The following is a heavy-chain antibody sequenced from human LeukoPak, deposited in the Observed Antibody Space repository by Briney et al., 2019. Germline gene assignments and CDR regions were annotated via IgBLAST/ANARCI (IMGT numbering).Heavy chain of an antibody. V-gene: IGHV1-46*01. CDR2: IYPRDGST. CDR1: GYTFTSNY. D-gene: IGHD2-15*01. Sequence: ASVKVSCKASGYTFTSNYIHWVRQAPGQGLEWMGMIYPRDGSTSYAQKFQGRVTVTRDTSTSTVHMELSSLRSEDTAVYYCARDSSDIRSLIAHWGQGTLVTVSS. CDR3: ARDSSDIRSLIAH. J-gene: IGHJ1*01.